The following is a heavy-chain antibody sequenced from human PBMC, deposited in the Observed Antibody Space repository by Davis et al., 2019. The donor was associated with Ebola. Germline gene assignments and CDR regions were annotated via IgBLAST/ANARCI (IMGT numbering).Heavy chain of an antibody. J-gene: IGHJ3*02. Sequence: PSETLSLTCTVSGGSINGYYWTWIRQPPGKGLEWIGYIYYSGSTNYNPSLKSRVAISVDTSKNQFSLKLSSVTAADTAVYYCARAWGLLHPYDAFDIWGQGTMVTVSS. D-gene: IGHD1-26*01. CDR1: GGSINGYY. CDR2: IYYSGST. V-gene: IGHV4-59*08. CDR3: ARAWGLLHPYDAFDI.